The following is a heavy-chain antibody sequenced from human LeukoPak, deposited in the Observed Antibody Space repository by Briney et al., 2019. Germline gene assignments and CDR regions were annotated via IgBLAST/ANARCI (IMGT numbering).Heavy chain of an antibody. CDR3: ARAGTTGKYAFDI. V-gene: IGHV1-69*06. D-gene: IGHD1-1*01. J-gene: IGHJ3*02. CDR2: IIPIFGTA. Sequence: SVKVSCKASGGTFSSYAISWVRQAPGQGLEWMGGIIPIFGTANYAQKFQGRVTITADKSTSTAYMELSSLRSEDTAVYYCARAGTTGKYAFDIWGQGTMVTVSS. CDR1: GGTFSSYA.